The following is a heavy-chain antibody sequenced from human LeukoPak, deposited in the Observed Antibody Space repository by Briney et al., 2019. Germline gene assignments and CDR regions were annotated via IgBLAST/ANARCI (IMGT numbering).Heavy chain of an antibody. CDR1: GYTFTGYY. Sequence: ASVKVSCTASGYTFTGYYMHWVRQATGQGLEWMGWMNPNSGNTGYAQKFQGRVTMTRNTSISTAYMELSSLRSEDTAVYYCARTYTYGMDVWGQGTTVTVSS. J-gene: IGHJ6*02. D-gene: IGHD4-11*01. CDR2: MNPNSGNT. CDR3: ARTYTYGMDV. V-gene: IGHV1-8*02.